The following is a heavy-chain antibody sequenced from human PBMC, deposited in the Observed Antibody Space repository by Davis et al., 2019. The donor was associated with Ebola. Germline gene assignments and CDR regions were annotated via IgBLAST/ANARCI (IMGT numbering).Heavy chain of an antibody. CDR3: ASIDYYDSSGYSTWDY. J-gene: IGHJ4*02. D-gene: IGHD3-22*01. CDR2: ISGSGGST. CDR1: GFTFSSYA. V-gene: IGHV3-23*01. Sequence: GESLKISCAASGFTFSSYAMSWVRQAPGKGLEWVSAISGSGGSTYYADSVKGRFTISRDNSKNTLYLQMNSLRAEDTAVYYCASIDYYDSSGYSTWDYWGQGTLVTVSS.